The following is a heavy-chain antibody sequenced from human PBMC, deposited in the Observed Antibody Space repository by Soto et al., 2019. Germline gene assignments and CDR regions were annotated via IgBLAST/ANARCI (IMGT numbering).Heavy chain of an antibody. D-gene: IGHD2-15*01. CDR2: MNPNSGNT. CDR3: ARGGDCSGGSCYSSYYYGMDV. J-gene: IGHJ6*02. Sequence: QVQLVQSGAEVKKPGASVKVSCKASGYTFTSYDINWVRQATGQGLEWMGWMNPNSGNTGYAQKFQGRVTMTRNTSISKAYMELSSLRSEDTAVYYCARGGDCSGGSCYSSYYYGMDVWGQGTTVTVSS. CDR1: GYTFTSYD. V-gene: IGHV1-8*01.